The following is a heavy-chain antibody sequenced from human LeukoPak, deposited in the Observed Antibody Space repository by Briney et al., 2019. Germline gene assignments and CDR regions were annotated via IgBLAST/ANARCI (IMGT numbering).Heavy chain of an antibody. CDR3: AKGDSITRYNNYIVR. CDR2: LSVSGGNT. J-gene: IGHJ4*02. Sequence: GGSLRLSCAPSGVCFSSYAMTWDRQAPGKGLEWVSALSVSGGNTYYADSVQGRFPLSRANSKNTLYLQMNSLRAEDTAVYFCAKGDSITRYNNYIVRWCQGALVTVSS. CDR1: GVCFSSYA. D-gene: IGHD1-14*01. V-gene: IGHV3-23*01.